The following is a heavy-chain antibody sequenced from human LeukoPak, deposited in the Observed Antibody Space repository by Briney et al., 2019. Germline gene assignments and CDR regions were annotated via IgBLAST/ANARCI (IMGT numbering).Heavy chain of an antibody. V-gene: IGHV1-2*02. CDR1: GYTFTGYY. CDR2: INPNSGGT. Sequence: ASVKVSCKASGYTFTGYYMHWVRQAPGQGLEWMGWINPNSGGTNYAQKFQGRVTMTRDTSISTAYMELSSLRSEDTAVYYCARGPYGSESPQHGFDPWGQGTLVTVSS. J-gene: IGHJ5*02. CDR3: ARGPYGSESPQHGFDP. D-gene: IGHD3-10*01.